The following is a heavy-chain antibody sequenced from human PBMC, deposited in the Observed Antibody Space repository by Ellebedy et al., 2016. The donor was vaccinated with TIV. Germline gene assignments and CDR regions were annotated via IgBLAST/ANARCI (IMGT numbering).Heavy chain of an antibody. CDR1: GGSTSSNY. V-gene: IGHV4-59*08. J-gene: IGHJ4*02. CDR2: IYNSVIT. Sequence: MPSETLSLTCTVSGGSTSSNYWAWIRQPPGKGLEWIGYIYNSVITNYNPSLKSRVTMSVDTSKRQLSLKLRSVTAADTAVYYCARRYSGSYYHYFDYWGQGTLVIVSS. D-gene: IGHD1-26*01. CDR3: ARRYSGSYYHYFDY.